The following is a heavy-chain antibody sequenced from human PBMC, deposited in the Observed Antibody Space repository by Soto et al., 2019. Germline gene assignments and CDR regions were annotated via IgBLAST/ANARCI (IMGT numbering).Heavy chain of an antibody. Sequence: SETLSLTWTVSGGSISGGGHYWGWIRQPPGKGLEWIGFMYYTGDTYYNPSLKSRLSISVDTSMNQFSLELTSVTAADTAVYYCASSDPYYFFDYWGLGTLVTVSS. J-gene: IGHJ4*02. CDR2: MYYTGDT. D-gene: IGHD2-21*01. V-gene: IGHV4-31*02. CDR1: GGSISGGGHY. CDR3: ASSDPYYFFDY.